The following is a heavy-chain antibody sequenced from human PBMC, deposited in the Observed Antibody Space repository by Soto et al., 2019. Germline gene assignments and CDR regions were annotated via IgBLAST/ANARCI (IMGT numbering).Heavy chain of an antibody. V-gene: IGHV1-69*13. J-gene: IGHJ6*02. CDR3: ARGDIVVVPAAPANTYYGMDV. Sequence: SVKVSCKASGGTFSSYAISWVRQAPGQGLEWMGGIIPIFGTANYAQKFQGRVTITADESTSTAYMELSSLRSEDTAVYYCARGDIVVVPAAPANTYYGMDVWGQGTTVTVSS. CDR2: IIPIFGTA. D-gene: IGHD2-2*01. CDR1: GGTFSSYA.